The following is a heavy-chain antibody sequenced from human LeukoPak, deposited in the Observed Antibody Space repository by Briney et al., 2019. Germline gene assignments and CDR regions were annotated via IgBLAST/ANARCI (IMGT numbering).Heavy chain of an antibody. V-gene: IGHV3-7*01. CDR2: INHYLSYK. J-gene: IGHJ4*02. Sequence: GXXLRLSCAASGFIFNKYWMNWVRQAPGKGLEWVANINHYLSYKFYLASVKRRFTISTDSANNSLYVQMNSLPAEDTAVYFCARAGLPVAFDYWGQGTLVTVSS. D-gene: IGHD2-2*01. CDR3: ARAGLPVAFDY. CDR1: GFIFNKYW.